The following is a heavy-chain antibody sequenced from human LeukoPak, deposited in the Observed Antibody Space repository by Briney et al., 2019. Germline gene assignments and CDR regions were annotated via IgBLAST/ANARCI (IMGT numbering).Heavy chain of an antibody. J-gene: IGHJ4*02. CDR2: ISGSGGST. V-gene: IGHV3-23*01. D-gene: IGHD1-26*01. CDR3: AKDLAGADYFDS. Sequence: GGSLRLSCAASGFTFSSYAMSWVRQAPGKGLGWVSVISGSGGSTYYADSVRGRFTISRDNSKNTLYLQMNSLRAEDTAVYYCAKDLAGADYFDSWGQGTLVTVSS. CDR1: GFTFSSYA.